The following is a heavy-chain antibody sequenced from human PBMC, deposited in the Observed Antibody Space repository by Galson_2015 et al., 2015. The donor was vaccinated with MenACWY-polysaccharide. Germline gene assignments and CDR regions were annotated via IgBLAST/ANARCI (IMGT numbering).Heavy chain of an antibody. Sequence: SLRLSCAASGSRFSNSGMHWVRQAPGKGLEWVAVIQYDGSNKVYADSVKRRFTISRDNSKNTVFLEMNTLGVEDTAVYYCAREGSRIVFHAFDIWGQGTMVTVSS. J-gene: IGHJ3*02. D-gene: IGHD2-2*01. V-gene: IGHV3-33*01. CDR2: IQYDGSNK. CDR3: AREGSRIVFHAFDI. CDR1: GSRFSNSG.